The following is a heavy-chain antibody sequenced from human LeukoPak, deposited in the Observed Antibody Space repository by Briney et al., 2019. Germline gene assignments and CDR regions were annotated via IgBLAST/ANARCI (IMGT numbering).Heavy chain of an antibody. Sequence: GGSLRLSCIASGFSFSGHWMHWARQLPGKGLVWVSRISPTGSTASYADSVKGRFTVSRDNAKNTLYLQVNNLRAEDTAVYYCARGPNSNWSGLDFWGQGTLLTVSS. D-gene: IGHD6-6*01. CDR1: GFSFSGHW. J-gene: IGHJ4*02. V-gene: IGHV3-74*01. CDR3: ARGPNSNWSGLDF. CDR2: ISPTGSTA.